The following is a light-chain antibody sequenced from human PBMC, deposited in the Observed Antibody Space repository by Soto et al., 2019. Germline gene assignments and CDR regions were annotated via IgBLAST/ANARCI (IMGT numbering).Light chain of an antibody. CDR2: DAS. CDR1: QSVSNNY. Sequence: EIVLTQSPGTLSLSPGERATLSFSGSQSVSNNYLAWYQQKPGQAPRLLISDASNRATGIPARFSGSGSGTDFTLTISSLQPDDFATYYCQHYNSYSEAFGQGTKVDIK. CDR3: QHYNSYSEA. V-gene: IGKV3-20*01. J-gene: IGKJ1*01.